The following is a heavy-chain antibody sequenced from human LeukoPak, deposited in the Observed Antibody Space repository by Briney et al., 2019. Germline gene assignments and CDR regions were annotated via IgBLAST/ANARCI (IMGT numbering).Heavy chain of an antibody. CDR1: GYTFSGYY. V-gene: IGHV1-2*02. CDR2: INPNSGGT. J-gene: IGHJ5*02. Sequence: GSVKVSCKASGYTFSGYYMHWVRQAPGHGLEWMGWINPNSGGTNYAQKFQGRVTMTRDTSICTAYMELSRLRSDDTAVYYCARAAWFGELLLNWFDPWGQGTLVTVSS. D-gene: IGHD3-10*01. CDR3: ARAAWFGELLLNWFDP.